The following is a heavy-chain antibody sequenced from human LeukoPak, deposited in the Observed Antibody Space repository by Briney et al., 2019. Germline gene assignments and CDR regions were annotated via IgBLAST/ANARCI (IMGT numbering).Heavy chain of an antibody. CDR2: IKQDGSER. J-gene: IGHJ4*02. CDR1: GFTFGSYW. D-gene: IGHD5-18*01. V-gene: IGHV3-7*04. Sequence: GGSLRLSCAATGFTFGSYWMTWVHQAPGKGLEWVANIKQDGSERYYVDSVTGRFTISRDNAKNSLYLQMNNLRADDTAVYFCARVSYGYTDYWGQGTLVTVSS. CDR3: ARVSYGYTDY.